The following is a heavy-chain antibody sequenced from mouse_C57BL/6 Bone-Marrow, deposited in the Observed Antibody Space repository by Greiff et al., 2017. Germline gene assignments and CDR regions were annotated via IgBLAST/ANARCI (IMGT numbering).Heavy chain of an antibody. CDR3: ARSFYGSWFAY. J-gene: IGHJ3*01. V-gene: IGHV1-9*01. CDR2: ILPGSGST. Sequence: QVQLQQSGAELMKPGASVKLSCKATGYTFTGYWIEWVKQRPGHGLEWIGEILPGSGSTNYNGKFKGKATFTADTSSNTAYMQLSSLSTEDSAIYYCARSFYGSWFAYWGQGTLVTVSA. CDR1: GYTFTGYW. D-gene: IGHD1-1*01.